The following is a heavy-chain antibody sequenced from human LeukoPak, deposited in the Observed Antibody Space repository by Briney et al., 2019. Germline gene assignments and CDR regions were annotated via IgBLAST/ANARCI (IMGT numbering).Heavy chain of an antibody. CDR3: AKDGPYTSTWYRTSAFDY. CDR1: GFTFSTYA. J-gene: IGHJ4*02. V-gene: IGHV3-23*01. Sequence: HTGGSLRLSCAASGFTFSTYAMSWVRQAPGKGLEWVSGISVSGDFTNYADSVRGRFTISRDNSKNTLHLQMNSLRVEDTAVYYCAKDGPYTSTWYRTSAFDYWGQGTLVTVSS. D-gene: IGHD6-13*01. CDR2: ISVSGDFT.